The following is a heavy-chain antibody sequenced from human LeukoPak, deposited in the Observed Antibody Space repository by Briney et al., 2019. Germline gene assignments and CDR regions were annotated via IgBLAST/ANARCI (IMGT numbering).Heavy chain of an antibody. J-gene: IGHJ3*02. CDR2: IYNGGST. CDR3: ARARVGCTNRAFDI. CDR1: GFTLSSNY. Sequence: PGGSLRLSCAPSGFTLSSNYMSWLPQAPGRGLEGVSDIYNGGSTYHPDSVKGRFNISRDNSKNMLHLQMNGLRGEGTAVYYCARARVGCTNRAFDIGGQGTMVTVAS. V-gene: IGHV3-53*01. D-gene: IGHD2-8*01.